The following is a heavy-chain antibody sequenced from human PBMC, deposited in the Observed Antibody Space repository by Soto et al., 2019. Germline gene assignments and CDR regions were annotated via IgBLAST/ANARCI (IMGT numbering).Heavy chain of an antibody. CDR3: AIGPSEYIWGSYLRYCDS. CDR1: GFTFSSFA. V-gene: IGHV3-23*01. CDR2: ISGSSGHT. J-gene: IGHJ4*02. Sequence: EVQLLESGGGLVQPGGSLRLSCAASGFTFSSFAMNWVRQAPGKGLEWVSAISGSSGHTYYADSVKGRFIISRDNSKVTLYLQMDSLSADDTAVYYGAIGPSEYIWGSYLRYCDSWGQGSLVTVSS. D-gene: IGHD3-16*02.